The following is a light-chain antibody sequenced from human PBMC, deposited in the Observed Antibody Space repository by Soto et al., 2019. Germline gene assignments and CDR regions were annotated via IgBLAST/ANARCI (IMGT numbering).Light chain of an antibody. V-gene: IGLV1-51*01. CDR3: GSWDSSLSAHV. CDR1: SSNIGGNS. CDR2: DDN. Sequence: QSVLTQPPSVSAAPGQKVTISCSGSSSNIGGNSVSWYQQLPGTAPELLIYDDNKRPSGIPDRFSGSKSGTSATLGITGFQTGDEADYYCGSWDSSLSAHVFGTGTKVTLL. J-gene: IGLJ1*01.